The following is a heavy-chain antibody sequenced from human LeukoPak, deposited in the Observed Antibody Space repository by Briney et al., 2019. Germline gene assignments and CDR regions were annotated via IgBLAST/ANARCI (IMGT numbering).Heavy chain of an antibody. Sequence: KSGGSLRLSCAAAGLTFSNYGMHWVRQAPGKGLEWVSSISSSSSYIYYADSVKGRFTISRDNAKNSLYLQMNSLRAEDTAVYYCARDLYYYYMDVWGKGTTVTVSS. CDR2: ISSSSSYI. CDR3: ARDLYYYYMDV. J-gene: IGHJ6*03. CDR1: GLTFSNYG. V-gene: IGHV3-21*01.